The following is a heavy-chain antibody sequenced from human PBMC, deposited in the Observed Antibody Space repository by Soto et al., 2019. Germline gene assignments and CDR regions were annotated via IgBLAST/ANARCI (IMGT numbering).Heavy chain of an antibody. Sequence: ASVKVSCKASGGTFSSYTISWVRQAPGQGLEWMGRIIPILGIANYAQKFQGRVTITADKSTSTAYMELSSLRSEDTAVYYCTTFGGVIVQNWFDPWGQGTLVTVSS. V-gene: IGHV1-69*02. J-gene: IGHJ5*02. CDR3: TTFGGVIVQNWFDP. CDR2: IIPILGIA. D-gene: IGHD3-16*02. CDR1: GGTFSSYT.